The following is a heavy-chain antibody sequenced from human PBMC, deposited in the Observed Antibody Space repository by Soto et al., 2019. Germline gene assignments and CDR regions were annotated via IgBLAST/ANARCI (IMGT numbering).Heavy chain of an antibody. V-gene: IGHV3-30-3*01. CDR2: ISYDGSNK. J-gene: IGHJ2*01. CDR3: ARDCLCLGAVAVTAGRTVVSCLLTRASDL. D-gene: IGHD1-20*01. Sequence: TPGKGLEWVAVISYDGSNKYYADSVKGRFTISRDNSKNTLYLQMNSLRAEDTAVYYCARDCLCLGAVAVTAGRTVVSCLLTRASDL.